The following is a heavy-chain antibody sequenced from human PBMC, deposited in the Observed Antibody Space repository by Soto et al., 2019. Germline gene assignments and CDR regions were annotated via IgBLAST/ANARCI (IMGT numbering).Heavy chain of an antibody. CDR2: INHSGST. Sequence: PSETLSLTCAVYGGSFSGYYWSWIRQPPGKGLEWIGEINHSGSTNYNPSLKSRVTISVDTSKNQFSLKLSSVTAADTAVYYCARSRRGVVTARRDRGSYFQHWGQGTLVTVSS. V-gene: IGHV4-34*01. J-gene: IGHJ1*01. CDR3: ARSRRGVVTARRDRGSYFQH. D-gene: IGHD2-21*02. CDR1: GGSFSGYY.